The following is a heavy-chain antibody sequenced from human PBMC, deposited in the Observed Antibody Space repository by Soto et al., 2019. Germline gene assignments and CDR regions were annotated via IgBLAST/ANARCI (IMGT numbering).Heavy chain of an antibody. Sequence: EVPLLESGGALVQPGGSLRLSCAASGFTFSSYAMSWVRQAPGKGLEWVSAISGRGGSTYYADSVKGRFTISRDNSKKTLYLQMNRLSAEDTAVYYCANDPEYGDYVKWFDPWGQGTLVTVSS. CDR1: GFTFSSYA. J-gene: IGHJ5*02. CDR3: ANDPEYGDYVKWFDP. V-gene: IGHV3-23*01. CDR2: ISGRGGST. D-gene: IGHD4-17*01.